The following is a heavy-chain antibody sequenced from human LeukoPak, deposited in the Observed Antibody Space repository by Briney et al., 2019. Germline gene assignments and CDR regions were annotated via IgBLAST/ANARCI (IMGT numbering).Heavy chain of an antibody. Sequence: ASVKVSCKASGYTFTGYYMHWVRQAPGQGLEWMGWINPNSGGTNYAQKSQGRVTMTRDTSISTAYMELSRLRSDDTAVYYCARGVSSSWPLFDYWGQGTLVTVSS. CDR2: INPNSGGT. D-gene: IGHD6-13*01. J-gene: IGHJ4*02. CDR3: ARGVSSSWPLFDY. V-gene: IGHV1-2*02. CDR1: GYTFTGYY.